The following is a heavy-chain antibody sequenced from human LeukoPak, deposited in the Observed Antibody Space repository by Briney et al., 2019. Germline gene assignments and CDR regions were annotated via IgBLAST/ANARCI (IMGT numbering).Heavy chain of an antibody. CDR2: IRYTGST. Sequence: SETLSLTCTVSGGSISSSIYYWGWIRQPPGKGLEWIGSIRYTGSTFYDPSLKSRVTLSADTSKNQFSLKLSSVTAADTAVYYCARHPLKPYVSDWFDPWGQGTLVTVSS. J-gene: IGHJ5*02. D-gene: IGHD3-10*02. CDR1: GGSISSSIYY. CDR3: ARHPLKPYVSDWFDP. V-gene: IGHV4-39*01.